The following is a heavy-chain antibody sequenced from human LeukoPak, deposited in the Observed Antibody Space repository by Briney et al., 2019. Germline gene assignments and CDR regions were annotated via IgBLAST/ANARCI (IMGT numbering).Heavy chain of an antibody. Sequence: PSETLSLTCTVSGGSISSYYWSWIRQPPGKGLEWIGYIYYSGSTNYNPSLKSRVTISVDTSKNQFSLKLSSVTAADTAVYYCARQGKQQLVLLKPAFDYWGQGTLVTVSS. CDR3: ARQGKQQLVLLKPAFDY. V-gene: IGHV4-59*08. J-gene: IGHJ4*02. CDR2: IYYSGST. D-gene: IGHD6-13*01. CDR1: GGSISSYY.